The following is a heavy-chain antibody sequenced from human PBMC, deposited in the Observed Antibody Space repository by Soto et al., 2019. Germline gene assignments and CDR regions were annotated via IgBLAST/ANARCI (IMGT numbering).Heavy chain of an antibody. D-gene: IGHD2-2*01. Sequence: SETLSLTCAVYGGSFSGYYWSWIRQLPGKGLEWIGEIIHTGSTNYNPSLKSRVTMSIDTSKKEISLKLSSVTAADTAVYYCARVGQPPSDYWGQGTLVTVSS. CDR2: IIHTGST. CDR1: GGSFSGYY. V-gene: IGHV4-34*12. CDR3: ARVGQPPSDY. J-gene: IGHJ4*02.